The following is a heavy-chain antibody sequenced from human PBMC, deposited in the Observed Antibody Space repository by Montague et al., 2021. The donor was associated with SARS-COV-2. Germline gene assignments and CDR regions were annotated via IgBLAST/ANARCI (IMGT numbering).Heavy chain of an antibody. V-gene: IGHV6-1*01. Sequence: CAISGDSVSSKSAARNWIRQSPSRGLEWLGRTYYRSQWYEDYAVSVKGRITIKPDTSKNQFSLHLESVSPDDTALYYCARGAYHDLYYYYHGMDAWGRGTTVSVSS. D-gene: IGHD2-2*01. CDR3: ARGAYHDLYYYYHGMDA. CDR2: TYYRSQWYE. J-gene: IGHJ6*02. CDR1: GDSVSSKSAA.